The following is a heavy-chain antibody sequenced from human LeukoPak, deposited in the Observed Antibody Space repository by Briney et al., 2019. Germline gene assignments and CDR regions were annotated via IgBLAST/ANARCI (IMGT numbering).Heavy chain of an antibody. CDR3: ARGGIRITMVRGVIINMPRDY. D-gene: IGHD3-10*01. Sequence: GASVKVSCKASGYTFTSYYMHWVRQAPGQELEWMGIINPSGGSTSYAQKFQGRVTMTRDTSTSTVYMELSSLRSEDTAVYYCARGGIRITMVRGVIINMPRDYWGQGTLVTVSS. J-gene: IGHJ4*02. CDR2: INPSGGST. V-gene: IGHV1-46*01. CDR1: GYTFTSYY.